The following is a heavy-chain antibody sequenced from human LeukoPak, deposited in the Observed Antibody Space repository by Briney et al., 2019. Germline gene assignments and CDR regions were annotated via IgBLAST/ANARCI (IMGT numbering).Heavy chain of an antibody. D-gene: IGHD2/OR15-2a*01. CDR1: GFTFSTSE. CDR3: TPFGYFYGQFDY. CDR2: IKSKTDGGTT. Sequence: SGGSLSLSCAASGFTFSTSEMNWVRQAPGKGLEWVGHIKSKTDGGTTDYAAPVKGRFTFSRDDSKKTLYLQMNSLKTEDTAVYYCTPFGYFYGQFDYWGQGTLVTVSS. V-gene: IGHV3-15*01. J-gene: IGHJ4*02.